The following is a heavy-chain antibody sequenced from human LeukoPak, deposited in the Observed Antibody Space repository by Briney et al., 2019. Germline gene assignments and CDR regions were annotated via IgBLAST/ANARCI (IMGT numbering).Heavy chain of an antibody. J-gene: IGHJ4*02. D-gene: IGHD6-19*01. CDR1: GFTFSSYS. Sequence: GGSLSLSCAASGFTFSSYSMNWVRQAPGKGLEWVSYISSSSSTIYYADSVKGRFTISRDNAKNSLYLRMNSLRAEDTAVYYCARLHLVSSGWYPMADSWGQGTLVTVSS. CDR3: ARLHLVSSGWYPMADS. CDR2: ISSSSSTI. V-gene: IGHV3-48*01.